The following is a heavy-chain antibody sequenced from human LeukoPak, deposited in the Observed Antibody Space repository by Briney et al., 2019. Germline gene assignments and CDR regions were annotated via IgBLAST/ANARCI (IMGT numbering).Heavy chain of an antibody. V-gene: IGHV1-69*01. CDR2: IIPIFGTT. D-gene: IGHD3-10*01. CDR3: ARVALWFGAATRDYYYGMDV. J-gene: IGHJ6*02. Sequence: SVKVSCKASGGTFSSYAISWVRQAPGQGLEWMGGIIPIFGTTNYAQKFQGRVTITADESTSTAYMELSSLRSEDTAVYYCARVALWFGAATRDYYYGMDVWGQGTAVTVSS. CDR1: GGTFSSYA.